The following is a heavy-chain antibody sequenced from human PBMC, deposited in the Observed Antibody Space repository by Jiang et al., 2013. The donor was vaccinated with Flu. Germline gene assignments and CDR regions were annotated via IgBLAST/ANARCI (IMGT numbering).Heavy chain of an antibody. V-gene: IGHV1-69*01. Sequence: RVTITADESTSTAYMELSSLRSEDTAVYYCARGPPYSSSWYRFDYWGQGTLVTVSS. D-gene: IGHD6-13*01. CDR3: ARGPPYSSSWYRFDY. J-gene: IGHJ4*02.